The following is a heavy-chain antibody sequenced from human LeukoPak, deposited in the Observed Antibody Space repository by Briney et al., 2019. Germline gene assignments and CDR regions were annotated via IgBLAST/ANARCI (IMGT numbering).Heavy chain of an antibody. Sequence: GASVTVSCKASGYPFTDYYMHWVRQAPGQGLEWMGWINPNSGGTNYAQKFQGRVTMTRDTSISTAYMELSRLRSDDTAVYYCARDIVMVTYWFDPWGQGTLVTVSS. D-gene: IGHD5-18*01. CDR1: GYPFTDYY. J-gene: IGHJ5*02. CDR3: ARDIVMVTYWFDP. CDR2: INPNSGGT. V-gene: IGHV1-2*02.